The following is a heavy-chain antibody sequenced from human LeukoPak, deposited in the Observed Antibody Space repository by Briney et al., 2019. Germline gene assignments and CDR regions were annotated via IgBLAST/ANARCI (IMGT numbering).Heavy chain of an antibody. CDR3: ARELKGYSSSVRFIDY. CDR1: GFTFSSYG. V-gene: IGHV3-30*03. CDR2: ISYDGSNK. D-gene: IGHD6-13*01. Sequence: GGSLRLSCAASGFTFSSYGMHWVRQAPGKGLEWVAVISYDGSNKYYADSVKGRFTISRDNSKNTLYLQMNSLRAEDTAVYYCARELKGYSSSVRFIDYWGQGTLVTVSS. J-gene: IGHJ4*02.